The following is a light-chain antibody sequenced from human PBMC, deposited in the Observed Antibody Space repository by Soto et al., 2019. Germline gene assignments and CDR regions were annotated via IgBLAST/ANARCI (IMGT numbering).Light chain of an antibody. CDR2: GAS. Sequence: EIVLTQSPGTLSLSPGERATLSCRASQSVSNNYLAWYQQKPGQAPRLLIYGASNRATGIPDRFSGSGSGPDFTLTISRLEPEDFAVYFCQHYGDSPWTFGQGTKVDIK. V-gene: IGKV3-20*01. J-gene: IGKJ1*01. CDR1: QSVSNNY. CDR3: QHYGDSPWT.